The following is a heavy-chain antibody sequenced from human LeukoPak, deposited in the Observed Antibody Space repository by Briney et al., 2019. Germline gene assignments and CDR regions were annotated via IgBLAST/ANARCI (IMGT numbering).Heavy chain of an antibody. D-gene: IGHD3-10*01. CDR2: ISWNSGST. CDR3: VKGKVGYYYASGSAFDY. J-gene: IGHJ4*02. V-gene: IGHV3-9*01. Sequence: GGSLRLSCAVSGFTLDDYAMHWVRQAPGKGLEWVSGISWNSGSTGYADSVKGRFTISRDNAKNSLSLQMNSLRAEDTALYYCVKGKVGYYYASGSAFDYWGQGTLVTVSS. CDR1: GFTLDDYA.